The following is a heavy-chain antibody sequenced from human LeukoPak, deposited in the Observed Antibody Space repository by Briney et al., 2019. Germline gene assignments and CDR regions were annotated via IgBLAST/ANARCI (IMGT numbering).Heavy chain of an antibody. CDR2: IYSGGST. CDR3: ARDSSGYSDRFDI. CDR1: GFTVSSNY. D-gene: IGHD3-22*01. J-gene: IGHJ3*02. Sequence: GGSLRLSCAASGFTVSSNYMSWARQAPGKGLEWVSVIYSGGSTYYADSVKGRFTISRDNSKNTLYLQMNSLRAEDTAVYYCARDSSGYSDRFDIWGQGTMVTVSS. V-gene: IGHV3-53*01.